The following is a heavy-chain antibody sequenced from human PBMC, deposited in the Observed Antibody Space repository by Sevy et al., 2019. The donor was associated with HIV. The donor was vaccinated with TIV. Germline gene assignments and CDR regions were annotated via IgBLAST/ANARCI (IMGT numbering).Heavy chain of an antibody. CDR1: GDTLTNNY. Sequence: ASVKVSCKASGDTLTNNYMHWVRQAPGQGLEWMGIIDPSGGNASYAQKFQGRVTMTRDTSTSTLYMDLSSLTAEDTAVYYCVRADPAQHFDSWGQGTLVTVSS. CDR2: IDPSGGNA. J-gene: IGHJ4*02. V-gene: IGHV1-46*01. CDR3: VRADPAQHFDS.